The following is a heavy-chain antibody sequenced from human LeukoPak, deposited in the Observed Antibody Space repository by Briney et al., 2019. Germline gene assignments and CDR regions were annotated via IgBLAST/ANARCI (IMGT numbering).Heavy chain of an antibody. V-gene: IGHV4-59*01. Sequence: TSETLSLTCNVSGGSISGYHRSWIRQPPGKGLEWLGYIYYSGSSNYNPSLKSRITMSADTSKNQFSLMLSSVTAADTAVYYCARVPRSYYYYYYMDVWGKGTTVTVSS. CDR1: GGSISGYH. J-gene: IGHJ6*03. CDR3: ARVPRSYYYYYYMDV. CDR2: IYYSGSS.